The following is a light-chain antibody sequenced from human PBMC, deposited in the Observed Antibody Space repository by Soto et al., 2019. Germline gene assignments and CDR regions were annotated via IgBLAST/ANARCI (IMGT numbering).Light chain of an antibody. Sequence: EFVLTQSPGTLSLSPGERATLSCRASQTVSNNYVAWYQQKPGQAPRLLIYDASSRATGIPDRFSGGGSGTDFTLTISRLEPEDFAVYYWQQFSSYPLTFGGGTKVEIK. J-gene: IGKJ4*01. CDR3: QQFSSYPLT. CDR2: DAS. CDR1: QTVSNNY. V-gene: IGKV3-20*01.